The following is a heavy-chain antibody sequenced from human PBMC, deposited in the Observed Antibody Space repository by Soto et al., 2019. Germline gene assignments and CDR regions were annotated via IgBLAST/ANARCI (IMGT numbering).Heavy chain of an antibody. CDR2: IYYTGST. CDR1: GDSITSYY. Sequence: QVQLQESGPGLVKPSETLSLTCTVSGDSITSYYWSWIRQPPGKGLEWLGYIYYTGSTTYNPSLKSRVTISLATSKNQFSLKLNSVTAADTAVYYCARHAFGSGFYYGMGVWGQGTTVTVSS. J-gene: IGHJ6*02. D-gene: IGHD3-10*01. V-gene: IGHV4-59*08. CDR3: ARHAFGSGFYYGMGV.